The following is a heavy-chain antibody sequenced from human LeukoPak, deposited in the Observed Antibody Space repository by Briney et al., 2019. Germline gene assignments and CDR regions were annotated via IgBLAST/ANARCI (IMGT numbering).Heavy chain of an antibody. CDR3: ARERRLGIPSYYYMDV. CDR1: GASFRGYY. CDR2: INHSGST. J-gene: IGHJ6*03. Sequence: SETLSLTCAVYGASFRGYYWSWIRQPPGKGLEWIGEINHSGSTNYNPSLKSRGTTSVATSKNQFSLTLSSVTAADTAVYYCARERRLGIPSYYYMDVWGKGTTVTVSS. V-gene: IGHV4-34*01. D-gene: IGHD3-16*01.